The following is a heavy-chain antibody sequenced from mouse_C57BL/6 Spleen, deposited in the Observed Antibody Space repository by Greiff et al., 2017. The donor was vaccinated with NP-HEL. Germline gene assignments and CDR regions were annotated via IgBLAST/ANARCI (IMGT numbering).Heavy chain of an antibody. D-gene: IGHD1-1*01. CDR1: GYTFTSYT. V-gene: IGHV1-4*01. CDR2: INPSSGYT. J-gene: IGHJ2*01. Sequence: VQLVESGAELARPGASVKMSCKASGYTFTSYTMHWVKQRPGQGLEWIGYINPSSGYTKYNQKFKDKATLTADKSSSTAYMQLSSLTSEDSAVYYCARDDYGSSPRDYWGQGTTLTVSS. CDR3: ARDDYGSSPRDY.